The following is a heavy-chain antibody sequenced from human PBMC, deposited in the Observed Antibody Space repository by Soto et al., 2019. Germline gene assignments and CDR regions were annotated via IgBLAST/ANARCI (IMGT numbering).Heavy chain of an antibody. D-gene: IGHD4-17*01. Sequence: SVKVSCKASGGTFSSYAISWVRQAPGQGLEWMGGIIPIFGTANYAQKFQGRVTITADESTSTAYMELSSLRSEDTAVYYCASSANYRDYGDYGTNGFGYSYYYGMDVWGQGTTVTVSS. CDR2: IIPIFGTA. CDR1: GGTFSSYA. J-gene: IGHJ6*02. CDR3: ASSANYRDYGDYGTNGFGYSYYYGMDV. V-gene: IGHV1-69*13.